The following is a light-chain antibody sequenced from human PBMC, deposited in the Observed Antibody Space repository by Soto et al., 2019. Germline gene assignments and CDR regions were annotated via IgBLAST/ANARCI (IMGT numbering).Light chain of an antibody. CDR1: SSDVGYYNY. CDR2: EVS. J-gene: IGLJ1*01. Sequence: QSALTQPPFASGSPGQSVTISCTGTSSDVGYYNYVSWYQQHPGRAPTLMIYEVSERPSGVPARFSGSKSGNTAYLTVSGLQAENEADYYCSSVAGGQGVFGTGTKLTVL. CDR3: SSVAGGQGV. V-gene: IGLV2-8*01.